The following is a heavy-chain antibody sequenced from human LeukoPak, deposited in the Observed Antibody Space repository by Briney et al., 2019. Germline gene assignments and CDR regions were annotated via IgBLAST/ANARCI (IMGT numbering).Heavy chain of an antibody. CDR3: AKLTYCSSTSCNDAFDI. D-gene: IGHD2-2*01. CDR2: ISYDGSNK. V-gene: IGHV3-30*18. CDR1: GFTFSSYG. Sequence: GGSLRLSCAASGFTFSSYGMHWVRQAPGKGLEWVAVISYDGSNKYYADSVKCRFTISRDNSKNTLYLQMNSLRAEDTAVYYCAKLTYCSSTSCNDAFDIWGQGTMVTVSS. J-gene: IGHJ3*02.